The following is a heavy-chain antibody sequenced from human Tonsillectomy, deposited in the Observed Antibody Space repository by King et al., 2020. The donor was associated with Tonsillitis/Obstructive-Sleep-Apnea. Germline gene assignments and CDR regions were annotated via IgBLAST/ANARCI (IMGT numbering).Heavy chain of an antibody. CDR1: GGSISLYY. J-gene: IGHJ2*01. V-gene: IGHV4-59*13. CDR3: ARDRVRGLSHFDI. CDR2: IYNTGNT. D-gene: IGHD3-10*01. Sequence: PLQESGPGLVKPSETLSLTCTVSGGSISLYYWSWIRQPPKKGLEWIGYIYNTGNTNYNPSLKSRVTISRDTSKNQFSLKLSSVTAADTAMYYCARDRVRGLSHFDIWSRGTLVTVSS.